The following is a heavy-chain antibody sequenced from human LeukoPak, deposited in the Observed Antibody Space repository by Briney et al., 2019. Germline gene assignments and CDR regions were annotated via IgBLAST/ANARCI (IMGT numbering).Heavy chain of an antibody. J-gene: IGHJ6*02. CDR1: GGSISTYY. CDR3: ARWANHGMDV. CDR2: IYTSGST. V-gene: IGHV4-4*07. Sequence: SETLSLTCTVSGGSISTYYWRWIRQPAGKGLEWIGRIYTSGSTNYNPSLKSRVTMSVDTSKNQFSLKVTSVTAADTAVYYCARWANHGMDVWGQGTTVIVSS.